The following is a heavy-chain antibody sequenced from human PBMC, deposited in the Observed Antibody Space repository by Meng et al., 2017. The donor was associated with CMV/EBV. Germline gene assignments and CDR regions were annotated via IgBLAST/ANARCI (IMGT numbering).Heavy chain of an antibody. J-gene: IGHJ4*02. V-gene: IGHV3-48*04. CDR1: GFTFSSYS. Sequence: GESLKISCAASGFTFSSYSMNWVRQAPGKGLEWVSYISSSSSTIYYADSVKGRFTISRDNAKNSLYLQMNSLRAEDTAVYYCARSPVVRYCSSTSCSLFLDYWGQGTLVTVSS. CDR3: ARSPVVRYCSSTSCSLFLDY. CDR2: ISSSSSTI. D-gene: IGHD2-2*01.